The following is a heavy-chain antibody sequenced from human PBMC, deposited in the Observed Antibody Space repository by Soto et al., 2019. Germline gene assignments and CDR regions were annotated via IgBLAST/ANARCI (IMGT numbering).Heavy chain of an antibody. CDR3: AKFSGGSYIDY. J-gene: IGHJ4*02. CDR1: GFTFDDYA. CDR2: ISWNSGSI. D-gene: IGHD1-26*01. V-gene: IGHV3-9*01. Sequence: PGGSLRLSCAASGFTFDDYAMHWVRQAPGKCLEWVSGISWNSGSIGYADSVKGRFTISRDNAKNSLYLQMNSLRAEDTALYYCAKFSGGSYIDYWGQGXLVTVYS.